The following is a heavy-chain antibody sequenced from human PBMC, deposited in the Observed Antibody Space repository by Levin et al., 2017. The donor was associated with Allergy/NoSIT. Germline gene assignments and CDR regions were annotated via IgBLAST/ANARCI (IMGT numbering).Heavy chain of an antibody. V-gene: IGHV3-21*01. Sequence: SMNWVRQAPGKGLEWVSSISSSSSYIYYADSVKGRFTISRDNAKNSLYLQMNSLRAEDTAVYYCATERGYYYGSGSRDYWGQGTLVTVSS. D-gene: IGHD3-10*01. J-gene: IGHJ4*02. CDR1: S. CDR2: ISSSSSYI. CDR3: ATERGYYYGSGSRDY.